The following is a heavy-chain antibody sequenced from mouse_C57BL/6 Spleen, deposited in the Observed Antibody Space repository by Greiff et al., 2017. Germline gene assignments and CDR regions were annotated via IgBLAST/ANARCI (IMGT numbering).Heavy chain of an antibody. V-gene: IGHV1-69*01. J-gene: IGHJ3*01. CDR3: ARGRDWFAY. Sequence: VQLQQSGAELVMPGASVKLSCKASGYTFTSYWMHWVKQRPGQGLEWIGEIDPSDSYTNYNQKFKGKSTLTVDKSSSTAYMQLSSLTSEDSAVYYCARGRDWFAYWGQGTLVTVSA. CDR2: IDPSDSYT. CDR1: GYTFTSYW.